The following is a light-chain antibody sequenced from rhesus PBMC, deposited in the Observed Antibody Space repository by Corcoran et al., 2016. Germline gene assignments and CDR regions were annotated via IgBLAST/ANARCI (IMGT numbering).Light chain of an antibody. CDR3: QQYSSRPGT. Sequence: DIQMTQSPSSLSASVGDTVTITCRASQGISSWVAWYQQKPGKAPKLLIYKASSLQSGVPSRFSGSGSGTDFTLTISSLQSEDFATYYCQQYSSRPGTFGQGTKVDIK. CDR1: QGISSW. CDR2: KAS. V-gene: IGKV1-22*01. J-gene: IGKJ1*01.